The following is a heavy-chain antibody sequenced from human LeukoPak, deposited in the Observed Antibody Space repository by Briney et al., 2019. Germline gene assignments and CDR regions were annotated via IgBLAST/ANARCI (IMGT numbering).Heavy chain of an antibody. J-gene: IGHJ4*02. D-gene: IGHD2-21*01. CDR3: ARNIPVTRWGY. V-gene: IGHV3-30-3*01. Sequence: GGSLRLSCAASGFTFSSYAMHWVRQAPGKGLEWVAVISYDGSNKYYADSVKGRFTISRDNSKNTLYLQMNSLRAEDTAVYYCARNIPVTRWGYWGQGTLVTVSS. CDR1: GFTFSSYA. CDR2: ISYDGSNK.